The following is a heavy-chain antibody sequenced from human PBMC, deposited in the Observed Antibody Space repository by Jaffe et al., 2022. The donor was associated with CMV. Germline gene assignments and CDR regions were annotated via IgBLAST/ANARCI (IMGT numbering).Heavy chain of an antibody. CDR1: GYTFTSYG. Sequence: QVQLVQSGAEVKKPGASVKVSCKASGYTFTSYGISWVRQAPGQGLEWMGWISAYNGNTNYAQKLQGRVTMTTDTSTSTAYMELRSLRSDDTAVYYCARDYAPDYYDSSGYFTPFDYWGQGTLVTVSS. CDR3: ARDYAPDYYDSSGYFTPFDY. V-gene: IGHV1-18*04. D-gene: IGHD3-22*01. CDR2: ISAYNGNT. J-gene: IGHJ4*02.